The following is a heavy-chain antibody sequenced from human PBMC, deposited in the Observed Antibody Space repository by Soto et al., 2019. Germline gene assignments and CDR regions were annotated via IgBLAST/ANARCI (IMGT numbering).Heavy chain of an antibody. J-gene: IGHJ4*02. CDR3: ARLVYDTRLNYMYFDF. Sequence: ASETLSLTCAVSGVSISSGNWWTWVRQSPQRGLEYIGEIFHDGTANYYPSFERRVAISVDTSKNQFSLKLTSVTAADTAIYFCARLVYDTRLNYMYFDFWGQGTLVTVPS. D-gene: IGHD3-10*01. CDR2: IFHDGTA. V-gene: IGHV4-4*02. CDR1: GVSISSGNW.